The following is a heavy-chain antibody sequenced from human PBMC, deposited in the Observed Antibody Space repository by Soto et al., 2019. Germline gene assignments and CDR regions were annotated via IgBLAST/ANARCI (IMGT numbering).Heavy chain of an antibody. D-gene: IGHD6-19*01. CDR1: GFNFSSYA. J-gene: IGHJ5*02. CDR2: ISYDGSNK. V-gene: IGHV3-30-3*01. Sequence: GGSLSLSCAASGFNFSSYAMHWVRQAPGKGLEWVAVISYDGSNKYYADSVKGRFTISRDNSKNTLYLQMNSLRAEDTAVYYCARTSSGWSNARLNWFDPWGQGTLVTVSS. CDR3: ARTSSGWSNARLNWFDP.